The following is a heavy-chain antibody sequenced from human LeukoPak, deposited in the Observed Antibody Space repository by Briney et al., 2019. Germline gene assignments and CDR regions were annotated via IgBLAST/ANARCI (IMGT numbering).Heavy chain of an antibody. CDR3: ARGTYYYDSSGYYEPPRLFDY. Sequence: ASVKVSCKASGYTFTNYGVSWVRQAPGQGLEWMGWISAYNGNTNYAQRLQGRVTLTTDTSTSTGYMELRSLRSDDTAVYYCARGTYYYDSSGYYEPPRLFDYWGQGTLVTVSS. CDR1: GYTFTNYG. J-gene: IGHJ4*02. CDR2: ISAYNGNT. D-gene: IGHD3-22*01. V-gene: IGHV1-18*01.